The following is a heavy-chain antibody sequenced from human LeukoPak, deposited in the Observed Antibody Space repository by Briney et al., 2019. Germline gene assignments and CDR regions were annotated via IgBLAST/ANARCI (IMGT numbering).Heavy chain of an antibody. Sequence: PSETLSLTCAVSGGSISSGGYSWSWIRQPPGKGLEWIGYIYHSGSTYYNPSLKSRVTISVDRSKNQFSLKLSSVTAADTAVYYCARVSPTGYSHDYWGQGTLVTVSS. CDR2: IYHSGST. V-gene: IGHV4-30-2*01. CDR3: ARVSPTGYSHDY. J-gene: IGHJ4*02. D-gene: IGHD3-22*01. CDR1: GGSISSGGYS.